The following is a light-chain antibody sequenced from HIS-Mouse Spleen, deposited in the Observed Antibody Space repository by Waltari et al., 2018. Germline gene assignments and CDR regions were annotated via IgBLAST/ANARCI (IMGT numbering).Light chain of an antibody. CDR1: ASPNKY. J-gene: IGLJ2*01. CDR2: EDS. CDR3: YSTDSSGNHRV. Sequence: SYQLTQPTSVSVSPGQTARITCSGPASPNKYAYWYQQKSGQAPVLVIYEDSKRPSGIPERFSGSSLGTMATLTISGAQVEDEADYYCYSTDSSGNHRVFGGGTKLTVL. V-gene: IGLV3-10*01.